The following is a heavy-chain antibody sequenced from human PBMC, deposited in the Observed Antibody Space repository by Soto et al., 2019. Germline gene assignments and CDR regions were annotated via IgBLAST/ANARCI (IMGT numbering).Heavy chain of an antibody. D-gene: IGHD6-19*01. Sequence: VQLLESGGGLVQPGGSLRLSCAVSGFTFSSHAMSWVRQAPGKGLECVSSITGSGDSTYYADSVKGRFTISRDKSKSTLYLQMNSLRAEDTALYYCAKDLQFSGWLSAQTFDYWRQGTQVTVSS. CDR3: AKDLQFSGWLSAQTFDY. V-gene: IGHV3-23*01. J-gene: IGHJ4*02. CDR2: ITGSGDST. CDR1: GFTFSSHA.